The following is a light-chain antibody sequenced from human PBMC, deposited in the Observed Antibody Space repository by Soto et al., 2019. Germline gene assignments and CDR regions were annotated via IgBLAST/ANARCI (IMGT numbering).Light chain of an antibody. Sequence: DIQMTQSPSTLSASVGDRVTITCRASQSISTWLAWYQQKPGKAPKLLIFDASTLQSGVPSRFSRSGSGTEFTLTISSLQPDDFATYYCQQYHRYLWTFGQGTKVDI. J-gene: IGKJ1*01. CDR1: QSISTW. V-gene: IGKV1-5*01. CDR2: DAS. CDR3: QQYHRYLWT.